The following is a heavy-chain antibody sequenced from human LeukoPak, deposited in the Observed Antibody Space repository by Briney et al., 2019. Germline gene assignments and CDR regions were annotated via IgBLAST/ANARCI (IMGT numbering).Heavy chain of an antibody. D-gene: IGHD2-21*02. CDR2: IYHSGST. CDR3: ARTVVVTAALDAFDI. V-gene: IGHV4-30-2*01. CDR1: GGSISSGDYY. Sequence: SETLSLTCTVSGGSISSGDYYWSWIRQPPGKGLEWIGYIYHSGSTYYNPSLKSRVTISVDRSKNQFSLKLSSVTAADTAVYYCARTVVVTAALDAFDIWGQGTMVTVSS. J-gene: IGHJ3*02.